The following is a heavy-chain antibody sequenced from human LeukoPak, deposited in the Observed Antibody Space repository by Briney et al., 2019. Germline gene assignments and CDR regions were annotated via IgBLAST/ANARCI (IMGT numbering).Heavy chain of an antibody. D-gene: IGHD2-21*02. CDR2: ISGSGGST. CDR1: GFTFSSYA. J-gene: IGHJ3*02. CDR3: ARDLAYCAGDCYPGDAFDI. Sequence: GGSLRLSCAASGFTFSSYAMSWVRQAPGKGLEWVSAISGSGGSTYYADSVKGRFTISRDNSKSMLYLQMNSLRPEDTAVYYCARDLAYCAGDCYPGDAFDIWGQGTRVTVSA. V-gene: IGHV3-23*01.